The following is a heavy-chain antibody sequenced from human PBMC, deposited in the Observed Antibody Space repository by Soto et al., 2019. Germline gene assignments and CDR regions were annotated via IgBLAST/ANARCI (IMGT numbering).Heavy chain of an antibody. V-gene: IGHV3-23*01. D-gene: IGHD2-15*01. CDR1: GFTFSSYA. CDR3: ATVPLGSGLPF. Sequence: QGLSCAASGFTFSSYAMSWVRQATGKGLEWVSAISGSGGSTYYADSVKGRFTISRDNFKNTLYLQMNSLRAEDTAVYYCATVPLGSGLPFWGQGTLVTVAS. CDR2: ISGSGGST. J-gene: IGHJ4*02.